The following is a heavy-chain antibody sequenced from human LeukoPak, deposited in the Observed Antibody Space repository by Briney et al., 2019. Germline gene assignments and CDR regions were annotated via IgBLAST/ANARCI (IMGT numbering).Heavy chain of an antibody. CDR1: GFTFSSYW. D-gene: IGHD2-15*01. Sequence: PGGSLRLSCAASGFTFSSYWMNWARQAPGKGLEWVASINHNGNVNYYVDSVKGRFTISRDNAKNSLYLQMNSLRAEDTAVYYCARVVCSGGSCYSASDAFDIWGQGTMVTVSS. CDR2: INHNGNVN. J-gene: IGHJ3*02. CDR3: ARVVCSGGSCYSASDAFDI. V-gene: IGHV3-7*01.